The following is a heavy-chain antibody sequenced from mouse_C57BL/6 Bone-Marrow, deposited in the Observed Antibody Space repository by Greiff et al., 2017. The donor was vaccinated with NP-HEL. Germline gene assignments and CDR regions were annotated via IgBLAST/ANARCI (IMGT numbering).Heavy chain of an antibody. V-gene: IGHV1-50*01. J-gene: IGHJ2*01. CDR3: ARDGYGGY. CDR2: IDPSDSYT. Sequence: VQLQQPGAELVKPGASVKLSCKASGYTFTSYWMQWVKQRPGQGLEWIGEIDPSDSYTNYNQKFKGKATLTVDTSSSTAYMQLSSLTSEDSAVYYCARDGYGGYWGQGTTLTVSS. CDR1: GYTFTSYW. D-gene: IGHD2-2*01.